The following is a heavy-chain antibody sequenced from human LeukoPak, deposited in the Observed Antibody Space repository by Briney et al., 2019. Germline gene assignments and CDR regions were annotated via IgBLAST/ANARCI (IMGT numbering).Heavy chain of an antibody. Sequence: GGSLKLSCAASGFTFSSYAMHWVRQAPGKGLEWVALIRYDGTNKYYADSVRGRFTVSRDNSKNALYLQMNSLRAEDTAVYYCAKDMATTAYAFDIWGQGTMVTVSS. D-gene: IGHD4-17*01. J-gene: IGHJ3*02. CDR3: AKDMATTAYAFDI. CDR2: IRYDGTNK. V-gene: IGHV3-30*02. CDR1: GFTFSSYA.